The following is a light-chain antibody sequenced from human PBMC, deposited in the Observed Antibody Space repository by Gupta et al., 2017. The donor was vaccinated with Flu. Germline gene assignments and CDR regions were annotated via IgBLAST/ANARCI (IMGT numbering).Light chain of an antibody. CDR2: DAS. CDR1: QSVSSSY. CDR3: QQDGSSPWT. J-gene: IGKJ1*01. V-gene: IGKV3D-20*01. Sequence: EIVLTQSPATLSLSPGERATLSCGVSQSVSSSYLAWYQQKPGLAPRLLIYDASSRATGIPDRFSGSGSGTDFTLTISRLEPEDFAVYYCQQDGSSPWTFGQGTKVEIK.